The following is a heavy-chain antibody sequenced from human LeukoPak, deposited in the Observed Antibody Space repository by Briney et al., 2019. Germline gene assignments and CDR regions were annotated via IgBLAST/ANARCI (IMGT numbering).Heavy chain of an antibody. CDR1: GGSFSGYY. Sequence: PSETLSLTCAVYGGSFSGYYWSWIRQPPGKGPEWIGYIYYSGSTYYNPSLKSRVTISVDTSKNQFSLKLSSVTAADTAVYYCARDLVEGGLFDYWGQGTLVTVSS. V-gene: IGHV4-30-4*08. CDR2: IYYSGST. CDR3: ARDLVEGGLFDY. J-gene: IGHJ4*02. D-gene: IGHD3-16*01.